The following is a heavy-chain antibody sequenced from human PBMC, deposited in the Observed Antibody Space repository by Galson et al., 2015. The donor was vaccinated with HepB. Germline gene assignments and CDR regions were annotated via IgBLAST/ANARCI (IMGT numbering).Heavy chain of an antibody. J-gene: IGHJ4*02. CDR2: ISSSSSTI. D-gene: IGHD2-21*01. CDR1: GFTFSSYS. Sequence: SLRLSCAASGFTFSSYSMNWVRQAPGKGLEWVSYISSSSSTIYYADSVKGRFTISRDNAKNSLYLQMNSLRDEDTAVYYCARDCGGDCYSGRFDYWGQGTLVTVSS. CDR3: ARDCGGDCYSGRFDY. V-gene: IGHV3-48*02.